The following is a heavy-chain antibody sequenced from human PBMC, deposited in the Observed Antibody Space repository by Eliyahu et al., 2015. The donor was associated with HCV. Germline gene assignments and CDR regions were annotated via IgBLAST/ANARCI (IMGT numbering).Heavy chain of an antibody. Sequence: EVHLVESGGGLVQPGRSLRLSCAASGFTFDDYAMHWVRQAPGKGLEWVSYITWSSGNRGYADSVKGRFTISRDNAKNSLYLQLNSLRVEDTALYYCAKGGTSWLIDYWGQGTLVTVSS. CDR1: GFTFDDYA. CDR2: ITWSSGNR. CDR3: AKGGTSWLIDY. D-gene: IGHD6-13*01. J-gene: IGHJ4*02. V-gene: IGHV3-9*01.